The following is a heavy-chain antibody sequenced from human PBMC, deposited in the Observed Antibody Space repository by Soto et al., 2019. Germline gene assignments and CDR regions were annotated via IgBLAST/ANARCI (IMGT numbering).Heavy chain of an antibody. Sequence: SQTLSLTCAVYGGSFSGYYWSWICQPPRLVMEWIGEINPSGSTNYNPSLKRRVTISVDTSKNQFSLKLSSVTAADTAVYYCARGCISYNWNDVAPYHNWFDPWGQGTVVTVSS. D-gene: IGHD1-20*01. V-gene: IGHV4-34*01. CDR1: GGSFSGYY. CDR2: INPSGST. J-gene: IGHJ5*02. CDR3: ARGCISYNWNDVAPYHNWFDP.